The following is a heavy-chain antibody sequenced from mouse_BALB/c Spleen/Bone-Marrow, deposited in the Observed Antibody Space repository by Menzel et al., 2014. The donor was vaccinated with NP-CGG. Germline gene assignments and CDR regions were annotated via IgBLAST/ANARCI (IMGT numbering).Heavy chain of an antibody. CDR1: GFNIKDTY. CDR3: ASYYYGSSGFAY. V-gene: IGHV14-3*02. CDR2: IDPANGNT. D-gene: IGHD1-1*01. J-gene: IGHJ3*01. Sequence: EVKLQESGAELVKPGASVKLSRTASGFNIKDTYMHWVKPRPEQGLEWIGRIDPANGNTKYDPKFQGKATITADTSSNTAYLQLSSLTSEDTAVYYCASYYYGSSGFAYWGQGTLVTVSA.